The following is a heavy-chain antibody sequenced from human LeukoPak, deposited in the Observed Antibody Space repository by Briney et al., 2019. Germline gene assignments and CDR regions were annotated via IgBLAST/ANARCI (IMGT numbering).Heavy chain of an antibody. D-gene: IGHD3-22*01. J-gene: IGHJ4*02. CDR3: ARDPYEQYYFDY. CDR2: ISYDGSNK. Sequence: GGSLRLSCSASGFTFSSYAMHWVRQAPGKGLEWVAVISYDGSNKYYADSVKGRFTISRDNSKNTLYLQMNSLRAEDTAVYYCARDPYEQYYFDYWGQGTLVTVSS. CDR1: GFTFSSYA. V-gene: IGHV3-30-3*01.